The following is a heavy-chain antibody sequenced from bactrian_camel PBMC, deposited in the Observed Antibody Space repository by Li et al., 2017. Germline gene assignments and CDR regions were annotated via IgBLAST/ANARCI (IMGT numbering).Heavy chain of an antibody. CDR1: GFTFSTYA. V-gene: IGHV3S31*01. D-gene: IGHD1*01. Sequence: VQLVESGGGLVQPGGSLRPPCAASGFTFSTYATGWFRQAPGKEREGVAAISISGVTTYYANSVKGRFTVSRDDVKNTAYLQMNSLKPEGTAVYYCVRDLGGDGATWSGGYWGQGTQVTVS. CDR2: ISISGVTT. CDR3: VRDLGGDGATWSGGY. J-gene: IGHJ6*01.